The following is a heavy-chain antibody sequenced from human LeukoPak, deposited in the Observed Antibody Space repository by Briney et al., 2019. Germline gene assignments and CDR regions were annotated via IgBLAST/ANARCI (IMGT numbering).Heavy chain of an antibody. CDR1: GGSISSYY. D-gene: IGHD3-9*01. J-gene: IGHJ4*02. Sequence: SEILSLTCTVSGGSISSYYWSWIRQPPGKGLEWIGYIYYSGSTNYNPSLKSRVTISVDTSKNQFSLKLSSVTAADTAVYYCARGAAGDFDWLLYRLYFDYWGQGTLVTVSS. V-gene: IGHV4-59*01. CDR3: ARGAAGDFDWLLYRLYFDY. CDR2: IYYSGST.